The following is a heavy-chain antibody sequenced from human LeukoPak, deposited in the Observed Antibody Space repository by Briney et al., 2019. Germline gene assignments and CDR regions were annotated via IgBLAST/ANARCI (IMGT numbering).Heavy chain of an antibody. Sequence: SETLSLTRTVSGASISSDYWSWIRQSPGKGLEWIGFIYYTGGTDYNPSLKSRVTISRDTSKNQFSLNLSSVTAADTAVYYCAKGLYNYGNYFDPWGQGALVTVSA. CDR3: AKGLYNYGNYFDP. CDR2: IYYTGGT. V-gene: IGHV4-59*01. J-gene: IGHJ5*02. CDR1: GASISSDY. D-gene: IGHD5-18*01.